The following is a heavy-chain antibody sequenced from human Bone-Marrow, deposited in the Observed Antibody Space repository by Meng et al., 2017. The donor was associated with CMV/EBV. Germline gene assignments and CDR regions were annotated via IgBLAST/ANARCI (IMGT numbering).Heavy chain of an antibody. D-gene: IGHD7-27*01. V-gene: IGHV4-30-4*08. J-gene: IGHJ4*02. CDR2: INYSGRT. CDR1: DGSISSGDYY. Sequence: ELVQEAGPGMVTTSQVPVPTWTVADGSISSGDYYWSWIRQPPGKGLEWIGYINYSGRTSYNPSVKSRVTISVDTYKKQFTLKLRTVAAADTDVYYCASMLTGDPVPDYWGQGTLVTVSS. CDR3: ASMLTGDPVPDY.